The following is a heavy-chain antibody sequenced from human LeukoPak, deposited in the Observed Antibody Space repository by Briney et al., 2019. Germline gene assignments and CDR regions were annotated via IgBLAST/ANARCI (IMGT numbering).Heavy chain of an antibody. Sequence: SETLSLTCTVSGGSISSGDYYWSWIRQPPGKGLEWIGYIYYSGSTYYNPSLKSRVTISVDTSKNQLSLKLSSVTAADTAVYYCARDPGATTYSYGCFDYWGQGTLVTVSS. J-gene: IGHJ4*02. V-gene: IGHV4-30-4*01. CDR2: IYYSGST. D-gene: IGHD5-18*01. CDR1: GGSISSGDYY. CDR3: ARDPGATTYSYGCFDY.